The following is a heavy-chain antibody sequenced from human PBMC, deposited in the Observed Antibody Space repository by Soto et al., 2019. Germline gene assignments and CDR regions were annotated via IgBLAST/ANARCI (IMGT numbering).Heavy chain of an antibody. CDR2: IYYSGST. Sequence: PSETLSLTCTVSGGSISSYYWSWIRQPPGKGLEWIGYIYYSGSTYYNPSLKSRVTISVDTSKNQFSLKLSSVTAADTAVYYCARDLWVVRGVIDNWFDPWGQGTLVTVSS. J-gene: IGHJ5*02. D-gene: IGHD3-10*01. CDR3: ARDLWVVRGVIDNWFDP. CDR1: GGSISSYY. V-gene: IGHV4-59*12.